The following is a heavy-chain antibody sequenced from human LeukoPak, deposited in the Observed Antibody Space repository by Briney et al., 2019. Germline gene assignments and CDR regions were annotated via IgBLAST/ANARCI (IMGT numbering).Heavy chain of an antibody. Sequence: GGSLRLSCAASGFTFSSDAMSWVRQAPGKRLQWVSGISGSGGSTYYADSVKGRFTISRDNSKNTLYLQMNSLRVDDTAVYYCAKDGLSSYYYDSSGYYFDGFDLWGQGTRVTDSS. V-gene: IGHV3-23*01. J-gene: IGHJ5*02. CDR3: AKDGLSSYYYDSSGYYFDGFDL. CDR1: GFTFSSDA. D-gene: IGHD3-22*01. CDR2: ISGSGGST.